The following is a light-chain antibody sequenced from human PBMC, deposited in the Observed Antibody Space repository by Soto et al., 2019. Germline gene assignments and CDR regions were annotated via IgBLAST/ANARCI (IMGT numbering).Light chain of an antibody. Sequence: HSVLTQPPSVSGAPGQRVTISCTGSGSNIGAHFDVHWYQHLPGTAPKLLIFGNSIRPSGVPDRFSGSKSGTSASLAITGLQAEDEADYYCQSYDSSLSGAYVFGTGTKLTVL. CDR1: GSNIGAHFD. CDR2: GNS. J-gene: IGLJ1*01. CDR3: QSYDSSLSGAYV. V-gene: IGLV1-40*01.